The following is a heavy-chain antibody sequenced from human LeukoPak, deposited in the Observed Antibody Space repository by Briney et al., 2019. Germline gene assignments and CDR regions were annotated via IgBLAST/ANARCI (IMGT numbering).Heavy chain of an antibody. Sequence: SGPALVKPTQTLTLTCTFSGFSLSTSGMRVSWIRQPPGKALEWLARIDWDDDKFYSTSLKTRLTISKDTSKNQVVLTMTNMDPVDTATYYCARMAGYYYYMDVWGKGTTVTVSS. J-gene: IGHJ6*03. CDR3: ARMAGYYYYMDV. CDR1: GFSLSTSGMR. CDR2: IDWDDDK. V-gene: IGHV2-70*04.